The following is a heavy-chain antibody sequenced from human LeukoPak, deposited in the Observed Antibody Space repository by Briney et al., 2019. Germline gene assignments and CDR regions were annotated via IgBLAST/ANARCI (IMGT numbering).Heavy chain of an antibody. J-gene: IGHJ4*02. D-gene: IGHD2-21*02. V-gene: IGHV4-38-2*02. Sequence: SETLSLTCTVSGYSISSGYYWGWIRQSPGKGLEWIGSIYHGGSTYYNPSLRSRVIVSVDTSKNHFSLKMSSVTAADTAVYYCARDLATCAGDCYSDGFDYWGQGALVTVSS. CDR2: IYHGGST. CDR1: GYSISSGYY. CDR3: ARDLATCAGDCYSDGFDY.